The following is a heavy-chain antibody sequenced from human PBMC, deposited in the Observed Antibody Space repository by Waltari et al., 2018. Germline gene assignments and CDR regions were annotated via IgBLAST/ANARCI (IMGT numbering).Heavy chain of an antibody. CDR3: ARALPADYYYYYGMDV. Sequence: QVQLVQSGAEVKKPGSSVKVSCKASGGTFSSYAISWVRQAPGQGLEWMGGIIPIFGTANYAQKCQGRVTITTDESTSTAYMELSSLTSEDTAVYYCARALPADYYYYYGMDVWGQGTTVTVSS. V-gene: IGHV1-69*05. CDR2: IIPIFGTA. J-gene: IGHJ6*02. D-gene: IGHD3-10*01. CDR1: GGTFSSYA.